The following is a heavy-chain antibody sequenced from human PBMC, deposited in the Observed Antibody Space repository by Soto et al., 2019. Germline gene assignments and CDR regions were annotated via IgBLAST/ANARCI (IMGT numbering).Heavy chain of an antibody. V-gene: IGHV3-30*18. CDR1: GFTFSSYG. J-gene: IGHJ4*02. D-gene: IGHD6-19*01. CDR2: ISYDGSNK. CDR3: AKDLIAVAGGIDY. Sequence: GGSLRLSCAASGFTFSSYGMHWVRQAPGKGLEWVAVISYDGSNKYYADSVKGRFTISRDNSKNTLYLQMNSLRAEDTAVYYCAKDLIAVAGGIDYWGQGTLVTVSS.